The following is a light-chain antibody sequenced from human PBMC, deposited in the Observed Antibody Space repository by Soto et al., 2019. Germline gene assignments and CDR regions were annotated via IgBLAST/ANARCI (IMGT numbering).Light chain of an antibody. J-gene: IGKJ1*01. CDR2: GAS. CDR1: QSINNW. Sequence: DIQMTQSPSTLSASLGDRVTITCRASQSINNWLAWYQQKPGKAPKLLIYGASSLQSGVPSRFSGSGSGTHFTLTISSLQPDDFVTYYCQHYKTFSWTFGQGTKVDIK. V-gene: IGKV1-5*01. CDR3: QHYKTFSWT.